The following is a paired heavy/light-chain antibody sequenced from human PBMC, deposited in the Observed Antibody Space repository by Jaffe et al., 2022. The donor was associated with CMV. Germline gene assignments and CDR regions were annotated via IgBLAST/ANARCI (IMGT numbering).Heavy chain of an antibody. CDR3: ARDTRTYYDFWSGYWGYYYYYGMDV. V-gene: IGHV4-31*03. Sequence: QVQLQESGPGLVKPSQTLSLTCTVSGGSISSGGYYWSWIRQHPGKGLEWIGYIYYSGSTYYNPSLKSRVTISVDTSKNQFSLKLSSVTAADTAVYYCARDTRTYYDFWSGYWGYYYYYGMDVWGQGTTVTVSS. D-gene: IGHD3-3*01. J-gene: IGHJ6*02. CDR1: GGSISSGGYY. CDR2: IYYSGST.
Light chain of an antibody. CDR2: EVS. Sequence: QSALTQPPSASGSPGQSVTISCTGTSSDVGGYNYVSWYQQHPGKAPKLMIYEVSKRPSGVPDRFSGSKSGNTASLTVSGLQAEDEADYYCSSYAGSNNSYVVFGGGTKLTVL. CDR3: SSYAGSNNSYVV. J-gene: IGLJ2*01. V-gene: IGLV2-8*01. CDR1: SSDVGGYNY.